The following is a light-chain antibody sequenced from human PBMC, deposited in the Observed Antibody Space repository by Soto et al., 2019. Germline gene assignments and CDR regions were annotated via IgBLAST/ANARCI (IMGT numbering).Light chain of an antibody. CDR2: AAS. V-gene: IGKV1-6*02. Sequence: AIQMTQSPSSQSASVGDRVTITCRASQAIRNDLGWYQQKQGKAPKLLIYAASSLQSGVPSRFSGSGSGTDFTLTISSLQAEDFATYYCLQDYNYPPTFGQGTRLEIK. J-gene: IGKJ5*01. CDR1: QAIRND. CDR3: LQDYNYPPT.